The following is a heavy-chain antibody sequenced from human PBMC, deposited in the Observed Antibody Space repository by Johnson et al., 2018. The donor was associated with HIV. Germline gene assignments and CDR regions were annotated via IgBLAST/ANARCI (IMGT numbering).Heavy chain of an antibody. V-gene: IGHV3-43D*03. Sequence: VESGRVVVHPGGSLRLSCATSRFTFDDYAMHWVRQAPGKGLEWVSLINWDGDSTYYADSVKGRFTISRDNSKNSLYLQMNSLRPEDTGLYYCARQPDNFWSSDAFDIWGQGTMVTVSS. CDR2: INWDGDST. CDR3: ARQPDNFWSSDAFDI. J-gene: IGHJ3*02. CDR1: RFTFDDYA. D-gene: IGHD3-3*01.